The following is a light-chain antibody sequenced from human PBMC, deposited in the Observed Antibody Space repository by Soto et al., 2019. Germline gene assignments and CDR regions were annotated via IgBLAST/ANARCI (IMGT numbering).Light chain of an antibody. Sequence: DIQMTPFPPTSSASEGDRVTITWRASQSISSWLAWYQQKPGKAPKLLIYKASSLESGVPSRFSGSGSGTEFTLTIYSLQPDDFATYYCQQYDNYSGTFGQGTKVAIK. V-gene: IGKV1-5*03. CDR1: QSISSW. CDR3: QQYDNYSGT. CDR2: KAS. J-gene: IGKJ1*01.